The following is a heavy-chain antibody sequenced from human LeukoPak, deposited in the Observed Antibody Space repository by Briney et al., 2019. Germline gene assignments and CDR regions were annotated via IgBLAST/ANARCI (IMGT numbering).Heavy chain of an antibody. D-gene: IGHD2-2*01. CDR2: INHSGST. CDR3: ARVGSTTAFDI. J-gene: IGHJ3*02. Sequence: PSETLSLTCAVYGGSFSGYYWSWIRQPPGKGLEWIGEINHSGSTNYNPSLKSRVTMSVDTSKNQFSLKLSSVTAADTAVYYCARVGSTTAFDIWGQGAMVTVSS. V-gene: IGHV4-34*01. CDR1: GGSFSGYY.